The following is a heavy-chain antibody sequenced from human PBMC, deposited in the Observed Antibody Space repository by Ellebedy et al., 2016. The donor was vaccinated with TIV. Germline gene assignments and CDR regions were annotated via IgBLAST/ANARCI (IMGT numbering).Heavy chain of an antibody. J-gene: IGHJ4*02. D-gene: IGHD6-6*01. Sequence: PWGSLRLSCAASGFTFSSYWMHWVRQAPGKGLVWFSRITSDGSGTSYAGSVQGRFTISRDNAKHTLYLQMNSLRAEDTAVYYCATLGSSSTFDYWGQGTLVTVSS. CDR2: ITSDGSGT. V-gene: IGHV3-74*01. CDR3: ATLGSSSTFDY. CDR1: GFTFSSYW.